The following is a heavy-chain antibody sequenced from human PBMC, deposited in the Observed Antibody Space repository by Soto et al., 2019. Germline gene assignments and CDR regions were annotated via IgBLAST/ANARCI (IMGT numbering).Heavy chain of an antibody. V-gene: IGHV1-18*01. CDR2: ISAYNGNT. CDR3: ARDYSSSWYYWFDP. CDR1: GYTFTSYG. J-gene: IGHJ5*02. Sequence: GASVKVSCKASGYTFTSYGISWVRQAPGQGLEWMGWISAYNGNTNYAQKLQGRVTMTTDTSTSTAYMELRSLRSDDTAVYYCARDYSSSWYYWFDPWGQETLVTVSS. D-gene: IGHD6-13*01.